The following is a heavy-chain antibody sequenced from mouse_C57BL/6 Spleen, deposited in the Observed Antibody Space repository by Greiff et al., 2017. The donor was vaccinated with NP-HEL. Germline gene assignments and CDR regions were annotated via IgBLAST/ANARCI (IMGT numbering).Heavy chain of an antibody. CDR3: AGGEECDETRGSEYDDMDY. CDR2: INPNNGGT. Sequence: EVQLQQSGPELVKPGASVKMSCKASGYTFTDYNMHWVKQSHGQSLEWIGYINPNNGGTSSNQKFKGKATLTVNKSSSTAYMELRSLTSEDSAVYDCAGGEECDETRGSEYDDMDYWGQGTAVTVSS. CDR1: GYTFTDYN. J-gene: IGHJ4*01. V-gene: IGHV1-22*01.